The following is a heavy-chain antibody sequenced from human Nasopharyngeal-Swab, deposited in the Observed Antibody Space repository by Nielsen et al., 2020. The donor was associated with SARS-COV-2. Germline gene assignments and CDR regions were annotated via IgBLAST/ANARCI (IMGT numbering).Heavy chain of an antibody. Sequence: GGSLRLSCAASGFTFSSYSMNWVRQAPGRGLEWVSFISPMSSTIYYADSVKGRFIISRDNAKNSLFLQMNNLRAEDTAVYYCASEPDSGDAPFDYWGRGTLVTVSS. CDR3: ASEPDSGDAPFDY. D-gene: IGHD4-17*01. V-gene: IGHV3-48*01. J-gene: IGHJ4*02. CDR2: ISPMSSTI. CDR1: GFTFSSYS.